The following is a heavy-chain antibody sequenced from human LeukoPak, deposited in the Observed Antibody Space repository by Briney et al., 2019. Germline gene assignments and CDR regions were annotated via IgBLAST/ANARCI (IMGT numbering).Heavy chain of an antibody. CDR2: IIPIFGTA. CDR1: GGTFSSYA. J-gene: IGHJ3*02. V-gene: IGHV1-69*06. Sequence: ASVKVSCKASGGTFSSYAISWVRQAPGQELEWMGGIIPIFGTANYAQKFQGRVTITADKSTSTAYMELSSLRSEDTAVYYCARGLSDILTGYQDAFDIWGQGTMVTVSS. CDR3: ARGLSDILTGYQDAFDI. D-gene: IGHD3-9*01.